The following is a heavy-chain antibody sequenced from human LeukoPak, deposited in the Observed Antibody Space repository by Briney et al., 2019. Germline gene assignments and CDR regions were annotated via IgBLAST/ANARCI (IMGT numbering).Heavy chain of an antibody. CDR1: GFTFSSYW. CDR2: MNEDGSVK. J-gene: IGHJ5*02. D-gene: IGHD3-16*01. CDR3: AVDGGYNRFDP. V-gene: IGHV3-7*04. Sequence: PGGSLRLSCAASGFTFSSYWMSWVRQAPGKGLEWVANMNEDGSVKNYVVSVKGRFTISRDNAKSSLYLRMNSLRAEDTAVYYCAVDGGYNRFDPWGQGTLVTVPS.